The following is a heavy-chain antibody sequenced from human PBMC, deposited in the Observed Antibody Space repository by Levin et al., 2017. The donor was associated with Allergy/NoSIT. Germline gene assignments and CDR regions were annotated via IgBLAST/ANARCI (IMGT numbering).Heavy chain of an antibody. CDR1: GFTFDDYA. Sequence: SLKISCAASGFTFDDYAMHWVRQAPGKGLEWVSGISWNSGSIGYADSVKGRFTISRDNAKNSLYLQMNSLRAEDTALYYCAKDVRLSVQRYMDVWGKGTTVTVSS. J-gene: IGHJ6*03. CDR2: ISWNSGSI. V-gene: IGHV3-9*01. D-gene: IGHD2-2*01. CDR3: AKDVRLSVQRYMDV.